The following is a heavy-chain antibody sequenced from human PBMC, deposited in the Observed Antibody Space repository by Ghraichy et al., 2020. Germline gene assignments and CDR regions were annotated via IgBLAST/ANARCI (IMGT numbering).Heavy chain of an antibody. J-gene: IGHJ3*02. CDR1: GGSISSSYW. CDR2: ISLGGKT. CDR3: ARDTDYGDDSWAFDI. V-gene: IGHV4-4*02. Sequence: SETLSLTCAVSGGSISSSYWWNCVRQPPGKGLEWIGEISLGGKTSYNPSLKSRGTTSVVRSKNKLSMMLTSVTAADTAVYYCARDTDYGDDSWAFDIWGKGTMVTVSS. D-gene: IGHD4-23*01.